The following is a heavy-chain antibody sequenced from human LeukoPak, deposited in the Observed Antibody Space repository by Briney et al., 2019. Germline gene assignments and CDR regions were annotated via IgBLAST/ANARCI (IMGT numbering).Heavy chain of an antibody. CDR1: GGSMSGYY. Sequence: PSETLSLTCTVSGGSMSGYYWSWIRQPPGKGLEWIGYIYYGGTTRYNPSLKSRLTISVDTSKNQFSLRLSSVTAADTAVYYCARGGCYFDLWGRGTLVTVSS. CDR3: ARGGCYFDL. J-gene: IGHJ2*01. V-gene: IGHV4-59*01. CDR2: IYYGGTT.